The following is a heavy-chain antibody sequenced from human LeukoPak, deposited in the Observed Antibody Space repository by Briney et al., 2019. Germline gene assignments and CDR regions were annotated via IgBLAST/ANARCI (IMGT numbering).Heavy chain of an antibody. CDR1: GYTLTELS. V-gene: IGHV1-24*01. D-gene: IGHD2-2*01. J-gene: IGHJ5*02. CDR2: FDPEDGET. CDR3: ATYFLGIVVVPAAGWFDP. Sequence: ASVKVSCKVSGYTLTELSMHWVRQAPGKGLEWMGGFDPEDGETIYAQKFQGRVTMTEDTSTDTAYMELSSLRSEDTAVYYCATYFLGIVVVPAAGWFDPWGQGTLVTVSS.